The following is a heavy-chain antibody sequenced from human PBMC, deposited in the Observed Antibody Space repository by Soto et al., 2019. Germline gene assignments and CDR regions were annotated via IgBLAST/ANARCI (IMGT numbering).Heavy chain of an antibody. J-gene: IGHJ4*02. V-gene: IGHV3-21*01. CDR3: ARSRRGAAPTRVATSSPNDY. Sequence: GGSLRLSCAASGFTFSSYSMNWVRQAPGKGLEWVSSISSSSSYIYYAVSVKGRFTISRDNAKHSLYLEINSLRAEDTAVYYCARSRRGAAPTRVATSSPNDYWGQGTLVTVSS. D-gene: IGHD5-12*01. CDR2: ISSSSSYI. CDR1: GFTFSSYS.